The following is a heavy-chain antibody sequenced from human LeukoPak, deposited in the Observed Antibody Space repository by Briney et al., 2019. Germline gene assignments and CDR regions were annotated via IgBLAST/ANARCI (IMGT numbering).Heavy chain of an antibody. CDR1: GFTFSNYN. Sequence: NTGGSLRLSCATSGFTFSNYNMNWVRQAPGKGLEWVSSISSTSSYIYYADSVKGRFTISRDNAKNSLYLQMNSLRAEDTAVYYCARGPMVRGVFIRRSKSGYFDYWGQGTLVTVSS. V-gene: IGHV3-21*01. J-gene: IGHJ4*02. CDR3: ARGPMVRGVFIRRSKSGYFDY. CDR2: ISSTSSYI. D-gene: IGHD3-10*01.